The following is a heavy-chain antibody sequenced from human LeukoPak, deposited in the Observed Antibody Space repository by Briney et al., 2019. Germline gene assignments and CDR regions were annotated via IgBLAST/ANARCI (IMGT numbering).Heavy chain of an antibody. J-gene: IGHJ6*03. CDR3: ARRGDGYGDYYYYMDV. CDR1: GFTFSRHW. V-gene: IGHV3-7*03. Sequence: GGSLRLSCAASGFTFSRHWMSWVRQAPGKGLEWVANIKEDGSEKYYVDSVKGRFTISRDNAKNSLYLQMNSLRAEDTAVYYCARRGDGYGDYYYYMDVWGKGTTVTVSS. CDR2: IKEDGSEK. D-gene: IGHD5-24*01.